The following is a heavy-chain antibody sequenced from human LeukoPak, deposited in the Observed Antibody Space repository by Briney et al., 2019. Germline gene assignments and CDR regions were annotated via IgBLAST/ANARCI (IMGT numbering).Heavy chain of an antibody. D-gene: IGHD6-13*01. Sequence: ASVKVSCKASGYTFTSYGISWVRQAPGQGLEWMGWISTYNGSTNYPQKFQGRVSMTTDTSTSSVYMELRTLRSDDTAVYYCARGLHSSSWSGGIYYYYGMDVWGQGTTVTVSS. CDR3: ARGLHSSSWSGGIYYYYGMDV. J-gene: IGHJ6*02. CDR1: GYTFTSYG. CDR2: ISTYNGST. V-gene: IGHV1-18*01.